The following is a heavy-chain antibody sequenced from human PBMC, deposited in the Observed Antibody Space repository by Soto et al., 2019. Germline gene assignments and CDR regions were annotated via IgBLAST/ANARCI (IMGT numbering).Heavy chain of an antibody. D-gene: IGHD6-13*01. Sequence: PSETLSLTCAVYGGSFSGYYWSWIRQPPGKGLEWIGEINHSGSTNYNPSLKSRVTISVDTSKNQFSLKLSSVTAADTAVYYCARGLSSSWYRVRWFDPWGQRTLVTVSS. J-gene: IGHJ5*02. CDR2: INHSGST. V-gene: IGHV4-34*01. CDR3: ARGLSSSWYRVRWFDP. CDR1: GGSFSGYY.